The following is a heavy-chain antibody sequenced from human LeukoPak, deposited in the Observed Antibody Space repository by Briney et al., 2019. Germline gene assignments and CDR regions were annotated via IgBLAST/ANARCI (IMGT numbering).Heavy chain of an antibody. J-gene: IGHJ4*02. CDR2: ISSSSNTI. CDR1: GFTFSGYI. V-gene: IGHV3-48*01. CDR3: ARDQWLDY. Sequence: GGSPRLSCAASGFTFSGYIMNWVRQAPGKGLEWVSFISSSSNTIYYADSVKGRFTVSRDNAQNSLYLQMNSLRAEDTAVYYCARDQWLDYWGQGTLVTVSS. D-gene: IGHD6-19*01.